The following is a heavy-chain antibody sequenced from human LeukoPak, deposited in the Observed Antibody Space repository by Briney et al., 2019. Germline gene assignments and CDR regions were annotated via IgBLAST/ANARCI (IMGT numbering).Heavy chain of an antibody. CDR1: GYTFTGYY. CDR2: INPNSGGT. Sequence: ASVKVSCKASGYTFTGYYMHWVRQAPGQGLEWMGWINPNSGGTNYAQKFQGRVTMTRDTSISTAYMELSRLRSDDTAVYYCAREGGSGYYEWLKKINNANLDYWGQGTLVTVSS. D-gene: IGHD3-22*01. CDR3: AREGGSGYYEWLKKINNANLDY. J-gene: IGHJ4*02. V-gene: IGHV1-2*02.